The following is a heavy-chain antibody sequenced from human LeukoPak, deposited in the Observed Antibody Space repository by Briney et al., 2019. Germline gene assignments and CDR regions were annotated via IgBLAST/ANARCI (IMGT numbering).Heavy chain of an antibody. CDR1: GYTFTAYY. CDR3: AREFVTPTTN. D-gene: IGHD4-23*01. V-gene: IGHV1-2*02. Sequence: GASVKVSCKASGYTFTAYYIHWVRQAPGQELEWMGWINPKSGGTYYVQKFQGRVTVTTDTSIHTAYMEVSSLTSDDTGVYYCAREFVTPTTNWGQGTLVTVSS. CDR2: INPKSGGT. J-gene: IGHJ1*01.